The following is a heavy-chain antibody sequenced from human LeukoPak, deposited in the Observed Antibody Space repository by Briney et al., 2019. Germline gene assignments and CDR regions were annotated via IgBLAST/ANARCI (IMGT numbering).Heavy chain of an antibody. V-gene: IGHV3-7*01. CDR1: GFTFSSYA. CDR3: AREEAAAEDY. CDR2: IKQDGSEK. D-gene: IGHD6-13*01. J-gene: IGHJ4*02. Sequence: PGGSLRLSCAASGFTFSSYAMSWVRQAPGKGLEWVANIKQDGSEKYYVDSVKGRFTISRDNAKNSLYLQMNSLRAEDTAVYYCAREEAAAEDYWGQGTLVTVSS.